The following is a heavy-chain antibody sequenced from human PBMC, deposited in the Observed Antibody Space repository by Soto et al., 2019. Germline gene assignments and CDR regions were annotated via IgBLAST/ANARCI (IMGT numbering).Heavy chain of an antibody. CDR2: IIPILGIA. V-gene: IGHV1-69*04. J-gene: IGHJ5*02. CDR1: GGTFSSYT. D-gene: IGHD6-6*01. Sequence: GASVKVSCKASGGTFSSYTISWVRQAPGQGLEWMGRIIPILGIANYAQKFQGRVTITADKSTSTAYMELSSLRSEDTAVYYCARDSSSSGWFDPWGQGTLVTVSS. CDR3: ARDSSSSGWFDP.